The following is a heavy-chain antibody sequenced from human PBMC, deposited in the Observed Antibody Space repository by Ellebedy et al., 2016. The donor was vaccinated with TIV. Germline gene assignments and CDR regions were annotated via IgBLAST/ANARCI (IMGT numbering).Heavy chain of an antibody. J-gene: IGHJ4*02. D-gene: IGHD6-6*01. CDR2: IYYSGRT. CDR1: GGFISSSSYY. CDR3: ARHLHSSSSSPLDF. V-gene: IGHV4-39*01. Sequence: MPSETLSLTCIVSGGFISSSSYYWGWIRQPPGKGLEWIGSIYYSGRTYYTPSPKSRVTISVDTSRNQFSLKLSSVTAADTAVYYCARHLHSSSSSPLDFWGQGTLVTVSS.